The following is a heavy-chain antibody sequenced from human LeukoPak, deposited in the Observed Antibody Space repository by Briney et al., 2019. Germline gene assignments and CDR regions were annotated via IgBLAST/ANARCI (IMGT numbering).Heavy chain of an antibody. Sequence: SQTLSLTCAISGDSVSSNSATWNWIRLSPSRGLEWLGRTYYRSKWDNEYAVSVKSRITINPDTSKNQFSLQLNSVIPEDTAVYYCARANSGCYMSWGQGTLVTVFS. CDR1: GDSVSSNSAT. D-gene: IGHD6-19*01. CDR3: ARANSGCYMS. CDR2: TYYRSKWDN. J-gene: IGHJ5*02. V-gene: IGHV6-1*01.